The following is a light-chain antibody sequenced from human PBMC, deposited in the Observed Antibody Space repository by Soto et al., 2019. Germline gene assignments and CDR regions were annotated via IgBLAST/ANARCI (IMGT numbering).Light chain of an antibody. CDR3: QQSYSTSIT. J-gene: IGKJ5*01. Sequence: DIQMTQSPSSLSASVGDRVTITCRTSQSIGTYLNWYQHKPGKAPKFLIYAASSLQSGVPSRFSGSGSGTDFTLTISSLQPEDFATYYCQQSYSTSITFGQGTRREIK. V-gene: IGKV1-39*01. CDR2: AAS. CDR1: QSIGTY.